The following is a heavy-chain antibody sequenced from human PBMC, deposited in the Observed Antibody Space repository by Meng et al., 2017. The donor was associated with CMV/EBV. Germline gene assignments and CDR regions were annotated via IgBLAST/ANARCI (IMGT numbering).Heavy chain of an antibody. V-gene: IGHV4-31*02. CDR3: ARTGIAAAGHNWFDP. D-gene: IGHD6-13*01. CDR1: GGSISSGGYC. J-gene: IGHJ5*02. Sequence: GGSISSGGYCWSWIRQHPGKGLEWIGYIYYSGSTYYNPSLKSRVTISVDTPKNQFSLKLRSVTAADTAVYYCARTGIAAAGHNWFDPWGQGTLVTVSS. CDR2: IYYSGST.